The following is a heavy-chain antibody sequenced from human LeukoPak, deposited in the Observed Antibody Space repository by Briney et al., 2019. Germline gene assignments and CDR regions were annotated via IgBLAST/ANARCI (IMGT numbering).Heavy chain of an antibody. D-gene: IGHD7-27*01. J-gene: IGHJ4*02. CDR1: GFTFSSYS. CDR3: ARDFNWGSWDY. Sequence: GGSLRLSCAASGFTFSSYSMNWVRQAPGKGLEWVSSISSSSSYIYYADSVKGRFTISRDNAKNSLYLQMNSLRAEDTAVCYCARDFNWGSWDYWGQGTLVTVSS. V-gene: IGHV3-21*01. CDR2: ISSSSSYI.